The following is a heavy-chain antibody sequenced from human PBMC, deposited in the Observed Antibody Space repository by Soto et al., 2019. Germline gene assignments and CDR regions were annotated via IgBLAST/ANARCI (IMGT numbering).Heavy chain of an antibody. D-gene: IGHD3-10*01. V-gene: IGHV4-59*02. CDR2: IHYSGGT. CDR1: GASVSSHS. CDR3: ARGGTSGSAVYNWFDP. Sequence: SSETLSLTCSVTGASVSSHSGSWIRQSPGKGLEWIGYIHYSGGTNYTPSLRSRVTISVETSKNQLSLNLTSLTAADTAVYYCARGGTSGSAVYNWFDPWGQGTLVTVSS. J-gene: IGHJ5*02.